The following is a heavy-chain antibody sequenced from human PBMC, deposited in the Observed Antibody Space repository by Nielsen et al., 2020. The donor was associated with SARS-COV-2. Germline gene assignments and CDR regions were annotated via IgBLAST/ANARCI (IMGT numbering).Heavy chain of an antibody. V-gene: IGHV3-73*01. CDR2: IRTKTKSYAT. CDR3: TSRPTSGDLYYYYGLDV. Sequence: GGSLRLSCAVSGFTFSDSVIHWVRQASGKGLEWVGRIRTKTKSYATDYAASLKGRFTISRDDSKNMAYLQMNILNTEDTAVYYCTSRPTSGDLYYYYGLDVWGQGTTVTVSS. J-gene: IGHJ6*02. CDR1: GFTFSDSV. D-gene: IGHD3-16*01.